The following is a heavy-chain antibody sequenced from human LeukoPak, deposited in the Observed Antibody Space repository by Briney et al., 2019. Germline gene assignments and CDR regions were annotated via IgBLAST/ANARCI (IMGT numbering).Heavy chain of an antibody. V-gene: IGHV3-30-3*01. Sequence: PGRSPRLSCAASGFTFSNYAMHWVRQAPGKGLEWVAVISFDGTKKYYANSVQGRFTISRDNSKNTLYLQMNSLRAEDTALYYCARDMYDNGWSSFDYWGQGTLVTVSS. CDR3: ARDMYDNGWSSFDY. CDR1: GFTFSNYA. D-gene: IGHD3-10*01. J-gene: IGHJ4*02. CDR2: ISFDGTKK.